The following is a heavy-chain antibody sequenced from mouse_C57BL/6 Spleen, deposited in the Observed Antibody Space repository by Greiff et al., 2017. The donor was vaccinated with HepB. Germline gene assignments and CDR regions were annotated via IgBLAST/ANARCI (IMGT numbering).Heavy chain of an antibody. Sequence: EVMLVESGGGLVQPGGSMKLSCVASGFTFSNYWMNWVRQSPEKGLEWVAQIRLKSDNYATHYAATVKGRFTISRDDSKSSVYLQMNNLRAEDTGIYYCTGYDSADFDYWGQGTTLTVSS. CDR2: IRLKSDNYAT. J-gene: IGHJ2*01. D-gene: IGHD2-4*01. CDR1: GFTFSNYW. V-gene: IGHV6-3*01. CDR3: TGYDSADFDY.